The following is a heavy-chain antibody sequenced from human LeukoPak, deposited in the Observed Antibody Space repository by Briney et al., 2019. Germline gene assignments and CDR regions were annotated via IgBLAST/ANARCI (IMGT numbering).Heavy chain of an antibody. CDR1: GYTFTSYY. D-gene: IGHD2-15*01. CDR3: ARDRPSTRPVGGFDY. V-gene: IGHV1-46*01. CDR2: INPSGGST. Sequence: ASVKVSCKASGYTFTSYYMHWVRQAPGQGLEWMEIINPSGGSTSYAQKFQGRVTMTRDTSTSTVYMGLSSLRSEDTAVYYCARDRPSTRPVGGFDYWGQGTLVTVS. J-gene: IGHJ4*02.